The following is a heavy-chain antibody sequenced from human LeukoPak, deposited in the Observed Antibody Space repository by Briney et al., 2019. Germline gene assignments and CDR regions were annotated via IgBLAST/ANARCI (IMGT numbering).Heavy chain of an antibody. J-gene: IGHJ4*02. CDR3: ARTGCSSTSCYRYFDY. V-gene: IGHV3-30*04. CDR2: ISYDGSNK. D-gene: IGHD2-2*02. CDR1: GFTFSSYA. Sequence: GGSLRLSCAASGFTFSSYAMHWVRQAPGKGLEWVAVISYDGSNKYYADSVKGRFTISRDNSKNTLYLQMNSLRAEDTAVYYCARTGCSSTSCYRYFDYWGQGTLVTVSS.